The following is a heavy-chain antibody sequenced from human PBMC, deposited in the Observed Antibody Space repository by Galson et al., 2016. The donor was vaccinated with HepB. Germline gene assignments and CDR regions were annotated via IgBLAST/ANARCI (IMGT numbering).Heavy chain of an antibody. V-gene: IGHV3-7*01. CDR3: ATPYYGGADPHFDF. CDR2: IKGDGGEK. J-gene: IGHJ4*02. CDR1: GVTFSNYW. D-gene: IGHD4-23*01. Sequence: SLRLSCAVSGVTFSNYWMSWARQAPGKGLEWVASIKGDGGEKYYLDSVKGLFSVSRDNAKRSVYLQMNSLRPEDTAVYYCATPYYGGADPHFDFWGRGTLVTVSS.